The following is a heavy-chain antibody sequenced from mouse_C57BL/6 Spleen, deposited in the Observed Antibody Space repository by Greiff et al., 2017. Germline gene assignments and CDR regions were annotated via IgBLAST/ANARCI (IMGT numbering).Heavy chain of an antibody. V-gene: IGHV1-55*01. J-gene: IGHJ1*03. CDR2: IYPGSGST. CDR1: GYTFTSYW. CDR3: ARFGLSYWYFDV. D-gene: IGHD3-2*02. Sequence: QVQLQQPGAELVKPGASVKMSCKASGYTFTSYWITWVKQRPGQGREWIGDIYPGSGSTNYNEKFKSKATLTVDTSSSTAYMQLSSLTSEDSAVYYCARFGLSYWYFDVWGTGTTVTVSS.